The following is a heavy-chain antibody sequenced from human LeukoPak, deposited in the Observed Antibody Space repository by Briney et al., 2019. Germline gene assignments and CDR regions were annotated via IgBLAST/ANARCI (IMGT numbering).Heavy chain of an antibody. CDR1: GFTFSSYA. CDR3: AKVRAISSRESGNFFDY. CDR2: ISGSGGST. Sequence: HPGGSLRLSCAASGFTFSSYAMSWVRQAPGKGLEWVSAISGSGGSTYYADSVKGRFTISRDNSKNTLYLQMNSLRAEDTAVYYCAKVRAISSRESGNFFDYWGQGTLVTVSS. J-gene: IGHJ4*02. V-gene: IGHV3-23*01. D-gene: IGHD6-13*01.